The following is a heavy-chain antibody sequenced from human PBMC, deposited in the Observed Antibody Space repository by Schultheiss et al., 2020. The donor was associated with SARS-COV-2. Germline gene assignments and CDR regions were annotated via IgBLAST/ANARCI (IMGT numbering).Heavy chain of an antibody. Sequence: GGSLRLSCAASGFTVSTNYMSWVRQTQGRGLEWVSSISSSSSYIYYADSVKGRFIISRDNSRNFLYQQMNSLRPEDMAVYYCARGGAPVLWFGDLGRRRGLDVWGQGTTVTVSS. J-gene: IGHJ6*02. V-gene: IGHV3-21*04. CDR1: GFTVSTNY. CDR3: ARGGAPVLWFGDLGRRRGLDV. D-gene: IGHD3-10*01. CDR2: ISSSSSYI.